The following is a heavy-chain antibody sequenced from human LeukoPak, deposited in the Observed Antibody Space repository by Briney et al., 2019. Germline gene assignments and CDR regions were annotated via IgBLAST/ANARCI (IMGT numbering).Heavy chain of an antibody. CDR1: GFTVSSNY. Sequence: PGGSLRLSCAASGFTVSSNYMTWVRQAPGKGLVWVSRINSDGSSTNYADSVKGRFTISRDNAKNTLYLQMNRLRAEDTAVYYCARVRGYNYGYNYWGQGTLVTVSS. D-gene: IGHD5-18*01. V-gene: IGHV3-74*01. CDR3: ARVRGYNYGYNY. CDR2: INSDGSST. J-gene: IGHJ4*02.